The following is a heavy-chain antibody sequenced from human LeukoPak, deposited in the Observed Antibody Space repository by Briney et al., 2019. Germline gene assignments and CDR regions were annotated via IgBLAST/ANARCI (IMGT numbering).Heavy chain of an antibody. Sequence: SETLSLTCAVYGGSFSGYYRSWIRQPPGKGLEWIGYIYYSGSTNYNPSLKSRVTISVDTSKNQFSLKLSSVTAADTAVYYCARRSSGYSYYAFDIWGQGTMVTVSS. CDR1: GGSFSGYY. CDR3: ARRSSGYSYYAFDI. V-gene: IGHV4-59*01. CDR2: IYYSGST. D-gene: IGHD3-22*01. J-gene: IGHJ3*02.